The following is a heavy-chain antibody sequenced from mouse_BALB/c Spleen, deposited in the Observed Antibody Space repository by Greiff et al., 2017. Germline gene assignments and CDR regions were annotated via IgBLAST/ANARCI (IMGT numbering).Heavy chain of an antibody. J-gene: IGHJ2*01. D-gene: IGHD1-1*01. CDR3: ASDTTVVAPCDY. CDR1: GFNIKDTY. Sequence: VQLQQSGAELVKPGASVKLSCTASGFNIKDTYMHWVKQRPEQGLEWIGRIDPANGNTKYDPKFQGKATITADTSSNTAYLQLSSLTSEDTAVYYCASDTTVVAPCDYWGQGTTLTVSS. CDR2: IDPANGNT. V-gene: IGHV14-3*02.